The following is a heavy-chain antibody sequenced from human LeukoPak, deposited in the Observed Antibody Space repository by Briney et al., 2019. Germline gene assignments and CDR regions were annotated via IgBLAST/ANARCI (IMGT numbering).Heavy chain of an antibody. CDR3: AREGATTAIWWFGP. Sequence: GASVKVSCKASGYSFTNYGISWVRQAPGQGLEWMGWISVYNGDTKYVQKLQGRVTMTTDTSTSTAYMELRSLRSDDTAVYYCAREGATTAIWWFGPWGQGTLVTVSS. D-gene: IGHD2-21*02. CDR1: GYSFTNYG. CDR2: ISVYNGDT. J-gene: IGHJ5*02. V-gene: IGHV1-18*01.